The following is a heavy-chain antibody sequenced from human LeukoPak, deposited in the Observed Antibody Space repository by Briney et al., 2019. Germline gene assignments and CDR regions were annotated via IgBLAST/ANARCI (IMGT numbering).Heavy chain of an antibody. CDR3: AKGWPGYSSGYNWFDP. Sequence: TGGSLRLSCAASGFTFSSYAMSWVRQAPGKGLEWVSAISGSGGSTYYADSVKGRFTISRDNSKNTLYLQMNSLRAEDTAVYYCAKGWPGYSSGYNWFDPWGQGTLVTVSS. CDR1: GFTFSSYA. D-gene: IGHD6-19*01. V-gene: IGHV3-23*01. J-gene: IGHJ5*02. CDR2: ISGSGGST.